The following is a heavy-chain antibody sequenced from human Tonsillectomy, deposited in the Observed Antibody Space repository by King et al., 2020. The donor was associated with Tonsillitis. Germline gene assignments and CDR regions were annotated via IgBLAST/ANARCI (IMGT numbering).Heavy chain of an antibody. Sequence: VQLQESGPGLVKPSETLSLTCTVSGGSISSYYWSWIRQPPGKGLEWIGYIYYSGSTNYNPSLKSRFTISIHTSKNQLSLKLSSVTAADTAVYYCARDLYGGFGDFGYWGQGTLVTVSS. CDR3: ARDLYGGFGDFGY. CDR1: GGSISSYY. J-gene: IGHJ4*02. D-gene: IGHD3-10*01. V-gene: IGHV4-59*01. CDR2: IYYSGST.